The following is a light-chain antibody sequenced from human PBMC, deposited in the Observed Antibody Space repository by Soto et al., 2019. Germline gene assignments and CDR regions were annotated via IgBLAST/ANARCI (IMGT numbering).Light chain of an antibody. CDR1: SSDVGAYNY. CDR2: EVS. Sequence: QSALTQPASVSGSPGQSITISCTATSSDVGAYNYVSWYQQHPGKAPKLMIYEVSDRPSGVSSRFSGSKSGNTASLTISGLQAEDEADYYCSSYTSISTLYVFGTGTKLTVL. J-gene: IGLJ1*01. CDR3: SSYTSISTLYV. V-gene: IGLV2-14*01.